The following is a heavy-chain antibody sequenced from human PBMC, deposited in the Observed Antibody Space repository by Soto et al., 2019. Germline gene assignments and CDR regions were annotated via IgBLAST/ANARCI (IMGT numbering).Heavy chain of an antibody. CDR1: GGTFSSYS. D-gene: IGHD3-16*01. CDR3: ASGGIADAVERRHTGQFYYGMDV. J-gene: IGHJ6*02. Sequence: VQLVQSGAEVKMPGSSVKVSCKASGGTFSSYSISWVRQAPGQGLEWMGGIIPIFGTAIYAEKFQGRVTISAEESTTTAYIELSSLRSDDTAVYYCASGGIADAVERRHTGQFYYGMDVGGQGTTVTVSS. CDR2: IIPIFGTA. V-gene: IGHV1-69*01.